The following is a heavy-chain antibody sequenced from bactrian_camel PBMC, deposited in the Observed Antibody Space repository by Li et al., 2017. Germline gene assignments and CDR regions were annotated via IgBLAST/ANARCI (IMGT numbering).Heavy chain of an antibody. Sequence: HVQLVESGGGSAQAGGSLRVSCAVSGRTYKDYCMGWFRQAPGKEREGVAAIDGAGSIHYVDSVKGRFTISSDSTEDILHLQMNNLNSEDTAMYYCAADTSAGCYGDIERLSAHIGQGTQVTVS. D-gene: IGHD3*01. CDR2: IDGAGSI. V-gene: IGHV3S57*01. CDR1: GRTYKDYC. J-gene: IGHJ4*01.